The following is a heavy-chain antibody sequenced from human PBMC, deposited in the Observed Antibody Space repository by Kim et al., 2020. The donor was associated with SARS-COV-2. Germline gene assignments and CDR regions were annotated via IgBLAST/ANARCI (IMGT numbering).Heavy chain of an antibody. V-gene: IGHV3-7*01. Sequence: GGSLRLSCAASGFTFTSYWMTWVRQAPGKGLEWVANIKQDGSEKYYVDSVKGRFTISRDNAKNPLYLQMNSLRVEDTAVYYCARVCTNGVCYRGVRDAFDIWGQGTMVTVSA. D-gene: IGHD2-8*01. CDR2: IKQDGSEK. CDR3: ARVCTNGVCYRGVRDAFDI. J-gene: IGHJ3*02. CDR1: GFTFTSYW.